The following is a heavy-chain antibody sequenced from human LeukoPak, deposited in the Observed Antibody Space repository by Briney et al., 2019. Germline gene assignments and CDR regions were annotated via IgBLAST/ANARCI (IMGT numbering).Heavy chain of an antibody. CDR1: GFIFSSYA. D-gene: IGHD3-3*01. Sequence: PGGSLRLSCAGSGFIFSSYAMSWVRQAPGKGLEWVSAISGSGGATYYADSVKGRFTISRDNSKNTLYLQMNSLRAEDTAVYYCAKVPVFSLTISEVVTDDAFDIWGQGTIVTVSS. J-gene: IGHJ3*02. CDR3: AKVPVFSLTISEVVTDDAFDI. CDR2: ISGSGGAT. V-gene: IGHV3-23*01.